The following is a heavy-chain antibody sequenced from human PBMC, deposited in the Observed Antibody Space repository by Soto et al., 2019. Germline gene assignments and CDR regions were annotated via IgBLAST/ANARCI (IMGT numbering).Heavy chain of an antibody. Sequence: SETLSLTCTVSGGSISSYYWSWIRQPPGKGLQWIGYIYYSGSTNYNPSLKSRVTISVDTSKNQFSLKLSSVTAADTAVYYCARLQYYFDYWGQGTLVTVSS. CDR3: ARLQYYFDY. CDR2: IYYSGST. J-gene: IGHJ4*02. CDR1: GGSISSYY. V-gene: IGHV4-59*01.